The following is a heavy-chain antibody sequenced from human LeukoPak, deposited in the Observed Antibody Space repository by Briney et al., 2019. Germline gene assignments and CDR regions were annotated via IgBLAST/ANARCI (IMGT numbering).Heavy chain of an antibody. V-gene: IGHV3-21*01. CDR2: ISSSSYI. Sequence: GGSLRLSCAASGFTFSSYSMNWVRQAPGKGLEWVSSISSSSYIYYADSVKGRFTISRDNAKNSLYLQMNSLRAEDTAVYYCARDPGGYDYVNYFDYWGQGTLVTVSS. CDR3: ARDPGGYDYVNYFDY. J-gene: IGHJ4*02. D-gene: IGHD5-12*01. CDR1: GFTFSSYS.